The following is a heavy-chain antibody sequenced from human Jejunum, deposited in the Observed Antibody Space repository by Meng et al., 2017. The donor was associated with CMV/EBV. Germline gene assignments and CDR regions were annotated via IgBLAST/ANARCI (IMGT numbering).Heavy chain of an antibody. J-gene: IGHJ4*02. CDR1: GDSVSSNTVA. D-gene: IGHD6-13*01. CDR3: ARGEDSSLDY. V-gene: IGHV6-1*01. CDR2: TYYRSKWYS. Sequence: HVQLQQSGPGLVKPSQTLSLTCAISGDSVSSNTVAWNWIRLSPSRGLEWLGRTYYRSKWYSEYTVSVRSRISITPDTSKNQFSLQLTSVTPDDTAVYYCARGEDSSLDYWGQGTLVTASS.